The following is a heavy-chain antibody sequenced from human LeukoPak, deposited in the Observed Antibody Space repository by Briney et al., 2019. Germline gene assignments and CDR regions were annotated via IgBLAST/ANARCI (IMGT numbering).Heavy chain of an antibody. CDR1: DVSINSSY. V-gene: IGHV4-59*12. Sequence: SETLSLTCSVSDVSINSSYWSWIRQPPGKGLEWIGYIYYSGSTHYNPSLKSRLTISVDKAKNQFSLKLSSVTAADTAVYYCARDRSSPDIVVVVAATPGYYNWFDPWGQGTLVTVSS. CDR2: IYYSGST. J-gene: IGHJ5*02. CDR3: ARDRSSPDIVVVVAATPGYYNWFDP. D-gene: IGHD2-15*01.